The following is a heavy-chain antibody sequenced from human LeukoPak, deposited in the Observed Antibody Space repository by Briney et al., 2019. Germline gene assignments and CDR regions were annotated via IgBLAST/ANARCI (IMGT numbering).Heavy chain of an antibody. Sequence: TGGSLRLSCVASGFTFRNCGMTWVRQAPGKGLEWVSTISGSDDGTYYADSVRGRFTISRDNSKNTLYLQMKALRDVDTATYYCAKRGPIYSSTPGNYFDYWGQGTLVTVSS. CDR3: AKRGPIYSSTPGNYFDY. CDR1: GFTFRNCG. CDR2: ISGSDDGT. J-gene: IGHJ4*02. V-gene: IGHV3-23*01. D-gene: IGHD3-10*01.